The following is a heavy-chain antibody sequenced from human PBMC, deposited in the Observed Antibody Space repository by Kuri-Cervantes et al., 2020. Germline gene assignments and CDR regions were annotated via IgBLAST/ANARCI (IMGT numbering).Heavy chain of an antibody. Sequence: GGSLRLSCKGSGYSFTSYWIGWVRQMPGKGLEWMGIIYPGDSDTRYSPSFQGQVTISAGESISTAYLQWSSLKASDTAMYYCARHERYYGILTGYLPFDYWGQGTLVTVSS. D-gene: IGHD3-9*01. CDR3: ARHERYYGILTGYLPFDY. CDR2: IYPGDSDT. CDR1: GYSFTSYW. J-gene: IGHJ4*02. V-gene: IGHV5-51*01.